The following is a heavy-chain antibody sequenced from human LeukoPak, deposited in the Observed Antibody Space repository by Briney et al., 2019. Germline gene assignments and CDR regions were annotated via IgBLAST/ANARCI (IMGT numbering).Heavy chain of an antibody. J-gene: IGHJ4*02. CDR3: ARSPITIFGVVIIYFDY. CDR1: GYTFSSYA. CDR2: INGGNGNT. Sequence: ASVKVSCKASGYTFSSYAVHWVRQAPGQRLEWMGWINGGNGNTKYSQKFQGRVTITRDTSASTAYMELSSLRSEGTAVYYCARSPITIFGVVIIYFDYWGQGTLVTVSS. V-gene: IGHV1-3*01. D-gene: IGHD3-3*01.